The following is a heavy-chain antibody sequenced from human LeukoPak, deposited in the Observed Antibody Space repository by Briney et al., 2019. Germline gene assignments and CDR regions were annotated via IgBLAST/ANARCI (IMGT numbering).Heavy chain of an antibody. Sequence: ASVKVSCKASGYTFTGYYIHWVRQAPGQGLEWMGWINPNSGVTNYAQKFQGRVTMTRDTSISTAYMEVSRLSSDDTAVYYCARVGSTDWYFDLWGRGSLVTVSS. J-gene: IGHJ2*01. V-gene: IGHV1-2*02. CDR3: ARVGSTDWYFDL. D-gene: IGHD2-8*02. CDR2: INPNSGVT. CDR1: GYTFTGYY.